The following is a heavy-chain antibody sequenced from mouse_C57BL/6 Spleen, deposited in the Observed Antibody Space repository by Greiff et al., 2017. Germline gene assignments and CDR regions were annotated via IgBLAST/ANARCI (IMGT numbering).Heavy chain of an antibody. CDR3: ARTGDYDYDGGFAY. J-gene: IGHJ3*01. D-gene: IGHD2-4*01. CDR2: IDPSDSYT. CDR1: GYTFTSYW. V-gene: IGHV1-50*01. Sequence: QVQLQQPGAELVKPGASVKLSCKASGYTFTSYWMQWVKQRPGQGLEWIGEIDPSDSYTNYNQKFKGKATLTVDTSSSTAYMQLSSLTSEDSAVYYCARTGDYDYDGGFAYWGQGTLVTVSA.